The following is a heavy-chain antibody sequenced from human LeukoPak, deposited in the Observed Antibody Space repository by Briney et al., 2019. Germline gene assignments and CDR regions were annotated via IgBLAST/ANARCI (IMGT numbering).Heavy chain of an antibody. J-gene: IGHJ6*02. CDR1: GGSISSGGYS. CDR3: ARHWPVLTGAYGMDV. Sequence: PSETLSLTCAVSGGSISSGGYSWSWIRQPPGKGLEWIGYIYHSGSTYYNPSLKSRVTISVDRSKNQFSLKLSSVTAADTAVYYCARHWPVLTGAYGMDVWGQGTTVTVSS. CDR2: IYHSGST. D-gene: IGHD3-9*01. V-gene: IGHV4-30-2*01.